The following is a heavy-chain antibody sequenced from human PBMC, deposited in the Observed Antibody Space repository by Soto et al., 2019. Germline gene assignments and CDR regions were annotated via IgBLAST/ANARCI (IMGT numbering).Heavy chain of an antibody. CDR2: IIPIFGTA. V-gene: IGHV1-69*01. D-gene: IGHD2-15*01. CDR1: GGTFSSYA. J-gene: IGHJ6*02. Sequence: QVQLVQSGAEVKKPGSSVKVSCKASGGTFSSYAMSWVRQAPGQGLEWMGGIIPIFGTANYAQKFQGRVTITADESTSTAYMELSSLRSEDTAVYYCARGEGYCSGGSCYSYYYYGMDVWGQGTTVTVSS. CDR3: ARGEGYCSGGSCYSYYYYGMDV.